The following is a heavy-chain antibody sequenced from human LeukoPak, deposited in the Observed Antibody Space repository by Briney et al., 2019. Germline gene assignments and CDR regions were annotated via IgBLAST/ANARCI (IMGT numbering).Heavy chain of an antibody. CDR1: GGSISSYY. CDR2: IYTSGST. V-gene: IGHV4-4*07. D-gene: IGHD6-13*01. CDR3: ARTIAAVGGAFFDY. Sequence: SETLSPTCTVSGGSISSYYWSWIRQPAGKGLEWIGRIYTSGSTNYNPSLKSRVTMSVDTSKNQFSLKLSSVTAADTAVYYCARTIAAVGGAFFDYWGQGTLVTVSS. J-gene: IGHJ4*02.